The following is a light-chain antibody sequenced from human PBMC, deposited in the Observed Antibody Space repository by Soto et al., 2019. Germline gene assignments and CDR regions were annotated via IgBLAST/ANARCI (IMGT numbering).Light chain of an antibody. CDR2: DVG. Sequence: SALTQPASVSASPGQSITISCTGTSSDIGAYNYVSWYQQPPGKAPKLIIYDVGVRPSGVSSRFSGSKPANTASLTISGLQAEDEGDYYCTSYTTSTIVAFGGGTKVTVL. V-gene: IGLV2-14*01. CDR1: SSDIGAYNY. J-gene: IGLJ2*01. CDR3: TSYTTSTIVA.